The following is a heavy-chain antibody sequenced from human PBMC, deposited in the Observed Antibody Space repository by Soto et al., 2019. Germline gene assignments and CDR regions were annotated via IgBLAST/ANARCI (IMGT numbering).Heavy chain of an antibody. J-gene: IGHJ6*02. Sequence: GASVKVSCKASGYTFTSYGISWVRQSPGKGLEWMGWISAYNGNTNYAQKLQGRVTITTDTSTSTAYMELRSLRSDDTAVYYCARGNDYDILTGYSPQYYYYGMDVWGQGTTVTVSS. V-gene: IGHV1-18*01. CDR1: GYTFTSYG. CDR2: ISAYNGNT. CDR3: ARGNDYDILTGYSPQYYYYGMDV. D-gene: IGHD3-9*01.